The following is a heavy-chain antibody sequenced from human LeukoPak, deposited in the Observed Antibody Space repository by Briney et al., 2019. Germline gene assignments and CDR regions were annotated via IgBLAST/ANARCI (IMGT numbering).Heavy chain of an antibody. V-gene: IGHV3-7*01. J-gene: IGHJ5*02. CDR1: EFSFTTSW. CDR3: ARDRSRYSSGLNWFDP. CDR2: IKYDGGEK. Sequence: GGSLRLSCVGSEFSFTTSWMSWVRQAPGKGLEWVANIKYDGGEKYYVDSVKGRFTISRDIAKNSLYLQMNSLRAEDTAVYYCARDRSRYSSGLNWFDPWGQGTLVTVSS. D-gene: IGHD6-19*01.